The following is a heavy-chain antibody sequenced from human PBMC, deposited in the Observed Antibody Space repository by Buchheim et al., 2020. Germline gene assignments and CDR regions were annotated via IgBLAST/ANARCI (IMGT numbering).Heavy chain of an antibody. D-gene: IGHD1-26*01. J-gene: IGHJ4*02. Sequence: QVQLQQWGAGLLKPSETLSLTCAVYGGSFSGYYWSWIRQPPGKGLEWIGEINHSGSTNYNPSLKSRVTISVDTSKNKFSLKLSSVTAADTAVYYCARGAMHSRYSGSYRYWGQGTL. CDR1: GGSFSGYY. V-gene: IGHV4-34*01. CDR2: INHSGST. CDR3: ARGAMHSRYSGSYRY.